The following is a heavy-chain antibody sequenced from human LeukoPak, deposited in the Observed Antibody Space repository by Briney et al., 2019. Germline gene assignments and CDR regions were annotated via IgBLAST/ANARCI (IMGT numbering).Heavy chain of an antibody. CDR3: ARKSYDILTGPHPDAFDI. D-gene: IGHD3-9*01. CDR2: ISSIGSTI. V-gene: IGHV3-11*04. Sequence: GGSLRLSCAASGFTFSDYHMNWIRQAPGKGLEWVSHISSIGSTIYYADSVKGRFTISRDNSKNTLYLQMNSLRPEDTAVYYCARKSYDILTGPHPDAFDIWGQGTMVTVSS. CDR1: GFTFSDYH. J-gene: IGHJ3*02.